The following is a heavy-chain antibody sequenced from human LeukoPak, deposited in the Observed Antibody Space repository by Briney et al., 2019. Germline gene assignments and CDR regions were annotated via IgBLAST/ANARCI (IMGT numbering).Heavy chain of an antibody. Sequence: SVKVSCKASGGTFSSYTISWVRQAPGQGLEWMGMIIPILGIANYAQKFQGRVTITADKSTSTAYMELSSLRSEDTAVYYCARDMPRGRGQPVYFDYWGQRTLVTVSS. CDR1: GGTFSSYT. CDR3: ARDMPRGRGQPVYFDY. V-gene: IGHV1-69*04. CDR2: IIPILGIA. D-gene: IGHD2-2*01. J-gene: IGHJ4*02.